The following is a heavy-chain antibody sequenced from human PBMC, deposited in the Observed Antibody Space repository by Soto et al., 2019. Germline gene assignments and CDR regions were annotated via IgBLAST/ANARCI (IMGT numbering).Heavy chain of an antibody. J-gene: IGHJ6*02. D-gene: IGHD1-7*01. CDR1: GFTFSNYG. Sequence: QVQLVESGGGVVQPGRSLRLSCAASGFTFSNYGMHWVRQAPGKGLVWVAIISYDGSKTYYADSVKGRFTISRDNSKNTLYLQMNSLRAEDTAVYYCAKVANFRDDYYYGMDVWGQGTTVTVSS. V-gene: IGHV3-30*18. CDR3: AKVANFRDDYYYGMDV. CDR2: ISYDGSKT.